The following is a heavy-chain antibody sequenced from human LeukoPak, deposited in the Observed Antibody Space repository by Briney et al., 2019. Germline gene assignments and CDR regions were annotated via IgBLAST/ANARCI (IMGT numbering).Heavy chain of an antibody. Sequence: GRSLRLSCAASGFTFSSYAMHWVRQAPGKGLEWVAVISYDGSNKYYADSVKGRFTISRDNSKNTLYLQMNSLRAEDTAVYYCARDPRLRYFDWLLLLYYFDYWGQGTLVTVSS. CDR1: GFTFSSYA. D-gene: IGHD3-9*01. J-gene: IGHJ4*02. V-gene: IGHV3-30*01. CDR3: ARDPRLRYFDWLLLLYYFDY. CDR2: ISYDGSNK.